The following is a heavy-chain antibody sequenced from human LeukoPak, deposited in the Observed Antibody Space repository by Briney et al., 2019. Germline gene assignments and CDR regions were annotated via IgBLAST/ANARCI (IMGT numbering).Heavy chain of an antibody. CDR3: AGGRSSGWYDFDY. CDR1: GFTFSDYY. D-gene: IGHD6-19*01. J-gene: IGHJ4*02. Sequence: GGSLRLSCAASGFTFSDYYMSWIRQAPGKGLEWVSYISSSGSTIYYADSVKGRFTISRDNAKNSLYPQMNSLRAEDTAVYYCAGGRSSGWYDFDYWGQGTLVTVSS. CDR2: ISSSGSTI. V-gene: IGHV3-11*04.